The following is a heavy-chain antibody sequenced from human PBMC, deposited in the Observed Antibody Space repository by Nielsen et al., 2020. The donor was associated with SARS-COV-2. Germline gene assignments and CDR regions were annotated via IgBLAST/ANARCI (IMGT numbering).Heavy chain of an antibody. V-gene: IGHV3-23*01. D-gene: IGHD6-13*01. CDR3: AKELSSTSRGVFDY. Sequence: GGSLRLSCATSGFTFNNYAINWVRRAPGKGLEWVSGITGNGDTTFYADSVKGRFTISRDNSKNTVYLQMNSLRAEDTAVYYCAKELSSTSRGVFDYWGQGTLVTVSS. J-gene: IGHJ4*02. CDR1: GFTFNNYA. CDR2: ITGNGDTT.